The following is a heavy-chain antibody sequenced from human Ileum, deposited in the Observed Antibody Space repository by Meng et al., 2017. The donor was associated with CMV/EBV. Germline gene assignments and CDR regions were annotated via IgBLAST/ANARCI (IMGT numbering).Heavy chain of an antibody. CDR3: AREDYSAYAAT. V-gene: IGHV7-4-1*02. J-gene: IGHJ5*02. CDR1: GYSFTNYA. D-gene: IGHD2-21*01. Sequence: QVQLVQSGSALKKPGASVKVSCKASGYSFTNYALNWVRQAPGQGLEWMGWINTKTGNPAYAQGFTGRFVYSLDTSVNTAYLHINSLKADDAAVYYCAREDYSAYAATWGQGTLVTVSS. CDR2: INTKTGNP.